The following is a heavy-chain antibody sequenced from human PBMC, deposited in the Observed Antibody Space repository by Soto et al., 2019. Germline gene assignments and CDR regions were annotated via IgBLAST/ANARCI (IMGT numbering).Heavy chain of an antibody. CDR3: ARAILLKHQGVRGVISDFDY. CDR2: IIPILGIA. Sequence: GASVKVSCKASGGTFSSYTISWVRQAPGQGLEWMGRIIPILGIANYAQKFQGRVTITADKSTSTAYMELSSLRSEDTAVYYCARAILLKHQGVRGVISDFDYWGQGTLVTVSS. J-gene: IGHJ4*02. D-gene: IGHD3-10*02. V-gene: IGHV1-69*02. CDR1: GGTFSSYT.